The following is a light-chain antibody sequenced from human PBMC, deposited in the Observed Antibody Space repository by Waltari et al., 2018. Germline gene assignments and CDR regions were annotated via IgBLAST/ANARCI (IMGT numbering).Light chain of an antibody. CDR1: QSVSSN. CDR2: GES. V-gene: IGKV3-15*01. J-gene: IGKJ3*01. CDR3: QQYNNWPFT. Sequence: EIVMTQSPATLSVSPGERATPPCRASQSVSSNLAWYQQKPGQAPRLLIYGESPRATGIPARFSGSGSGTEFTLTISSLQSEDFAVYYCQQYNNWPFTFGPGTKVDIK.